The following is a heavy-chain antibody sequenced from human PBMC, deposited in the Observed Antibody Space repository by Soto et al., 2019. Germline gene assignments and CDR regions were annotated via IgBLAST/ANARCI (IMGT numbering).Heavy chain of an antibody. CDR1: GYTFTSYD. V-gene: IGHV1-8*01. Sequence: ASVKVSCKASGYTFTSYDINWVRQATGQGLEWMGWMNPNSGNTGYSQKFQGRVTMTRKTSISTAYMELSSLRSEDTAVYYCARVFPWGALGGDWFDPWGQGTLVTVSS. CDR3: ARVFPWGALGGDWFDP. D-gene: IGHD2-21*01. CDR2: MNPNSGNT. J-gene: IGHJ5*02.